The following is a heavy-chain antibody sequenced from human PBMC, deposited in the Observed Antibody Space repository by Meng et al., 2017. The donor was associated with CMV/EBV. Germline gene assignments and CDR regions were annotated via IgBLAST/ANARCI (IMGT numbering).Heavy chain of an antibody. CDR3: ARVDYDSSGYYGCFDP. J-gene: IGHJ5*02. V-gene: IGHV4-59*01. CDR1: GGSISSYY. CDR2: IYYSGST. D-gene: IGHD3-22*01. Sequence: SETLSLTCTVSGGSISSYYWSWIRQPPGKGLECDGYIYYSGSTNYNPSHKSRVTISVDTSKNQSSLKLSSVTAADTAGYYCARVDYDSSGYYGCFDPWGQGTLVTVSS.